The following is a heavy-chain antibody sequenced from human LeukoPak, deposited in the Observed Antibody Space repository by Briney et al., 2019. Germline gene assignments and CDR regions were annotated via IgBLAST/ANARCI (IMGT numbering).Heavy chain of an antibody. J-gene: IGHJ4*02. D-gene: IGHD6-19*01. CDR3: ARDPGIAVAGTGGFDY. CDR1: GGSISSYY. V-gene: IGHV4-4*07. CDR2: IYTSGST. Sequence: SETLSLTCTVSGGSISSYYWSWIRQPAGKGLEWIGRIYTSGSTNYNPSLKSRVTMSVDTSKNQFSLKLSSVTAADTAVYYCARDPGIAVAGTGGFDYWGQGTLVTVSS.